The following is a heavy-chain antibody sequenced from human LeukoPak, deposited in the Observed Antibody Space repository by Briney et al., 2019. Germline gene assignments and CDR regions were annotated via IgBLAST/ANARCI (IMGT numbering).Heavy chain of an antibody. D-gene: IGHD1-7*01. CDR2: MNPNSGNT. V-gene: IGHV1-8*01. CDR1: GYTFTSFD. Sequence: ASVKVSCKASGYTFTSFDINWVRQATGQGLEWMGWMNPNSGNTGYARKFQGRVTMARNTSINTVYMEVSSLRSEDTAVYYCARVSRRSGTALKYWGQGTLVTVSS. J-gene: IGHJ4*02. CDR3: ARVSRRSGTALKY.